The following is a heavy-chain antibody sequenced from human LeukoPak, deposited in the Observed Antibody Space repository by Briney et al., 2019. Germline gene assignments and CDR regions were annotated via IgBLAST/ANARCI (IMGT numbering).Heavy chain of an antibody. J-gene: IGHJ4*02. CDR2: ISAYNGNT. Sequence: GASVKVSCKASGGTFSSYAISWVRQAPGQGLEWMGWISAYNGNTNYAQKLQGRVTMTTDTSTSTAYMELRSLRSDDTAVYYCAKSKGYSSGWYPLDYWGQGTLVTVSS. CDR1: GGTFSSYA. CDR3: AKSKGYSSGWYPLDY. V-gene: IGHV1-18*01. D-gene: IGHD6-19*01.